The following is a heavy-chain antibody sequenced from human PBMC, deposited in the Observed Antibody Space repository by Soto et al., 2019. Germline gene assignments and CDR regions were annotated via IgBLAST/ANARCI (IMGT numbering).Heavy chain of an antibody. Sequence: PSETLSLTCAVYGGSFSGYYWSWIRQPPGKGLEWIGEINHSGSTNYNPSLKSRVTISVDTSKNQFPLKLSSVTAADTAVYYCARETWDYWGQGTLVTVSS. J-gene: IGHJ4*02. CDR1: GGSFSGYY. CDR3: ARETWDY. V-gene: IGHV4-34*01. CDR2: INHSGST.